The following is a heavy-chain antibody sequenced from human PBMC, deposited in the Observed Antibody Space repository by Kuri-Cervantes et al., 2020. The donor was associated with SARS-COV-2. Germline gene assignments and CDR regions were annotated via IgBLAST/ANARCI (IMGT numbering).Heavy chain of an antibody. CDR2: IYYSGST. V-gene: IGHV4-39*01. CDR3: ARLRVGYCTGGVCGAYYMDV. CDR1: GGSISSSSYY. J-gene: IGHJ6*03. Sequence: SETLSLTCTVSGGSISSSSYYWGWIRQPPGKGLEWIGSIYYSGSTYYNPSLKSRVTISVDTSKNQFSLKLSSVTAADAAVYYCARLRVGYCTGGVCGAYYMDVWGKGTTVTVSS. D-gene: IGHD2-8*02.